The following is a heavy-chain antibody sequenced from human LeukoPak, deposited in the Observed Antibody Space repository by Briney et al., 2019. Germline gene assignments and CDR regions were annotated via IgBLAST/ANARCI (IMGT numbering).Heavy chain of an antibody. CDR3: ARSYDSRGYYYYGMDV. J-gene: IGHJ6*02. V-gene: IGHV4-39*07. CDR2: IYYSGST. D-gene: IGHD3-22*01. Sequence: ASETLSLTCTVSGGSISSSSYYWGWIRQPPGKGLEWIGSIYYSGSTGYNPSLKSRATISIDTSKNQFSLKLSSVTAADTAVYYCARSYDSRGYYYYGMDVWGQGTTVTVSS. CDR1: GGSISSSSYY.